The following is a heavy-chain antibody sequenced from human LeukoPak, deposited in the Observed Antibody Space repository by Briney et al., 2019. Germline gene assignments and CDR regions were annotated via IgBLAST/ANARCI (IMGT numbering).Heavy chain of an antibody. Sequence: GGSLRLSCAASGFTFDNYAMHWVRQPPGKGLEWVSGISWKGGSIGYADSVKGRFTISRDNAKNSLYLQMNSLRAEGMALYYCAKARRDGYNSWGIFDYWGQGTLVTVSS. D-gene: IGHD5-24*01. CDR3: AKARRDGYNSWGIFDY. J-gene: IGHJ4*02. CDR1: GFTFDNYA. V-gene: IGHV3-9*03. CDR2: ISWKGGSI.